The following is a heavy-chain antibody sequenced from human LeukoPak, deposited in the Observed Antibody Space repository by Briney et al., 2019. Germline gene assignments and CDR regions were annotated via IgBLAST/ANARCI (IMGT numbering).Heavy chain of an antibody. Sequence: GRSLRLSCAASGFTFSSYGMHWVRQAPGKGLEWVAVISYDGSNKYYADSVKGRFTISRDNSKNTLYLQMNSLRAEDTAVYYCARRYGDYVNWFDPWGQGTPVTVSS. CDR1: GFTFSSYG. V-gene: IGHV3-30*03. J-gene: IGHJ5*02. D-gene: IGHD4-17*01. CDR2: ISYDGSNK. CDR3: ARRYGDYVNWFDP.